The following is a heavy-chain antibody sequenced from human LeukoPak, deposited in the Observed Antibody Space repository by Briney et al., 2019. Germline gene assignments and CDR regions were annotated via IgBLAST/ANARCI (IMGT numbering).Heavy chain of an antibody. CDR1: GGSISSSSYY. V-gene: IGHV4-39*01. D-gene: IGHD1-14*01. J-gene: IGHJ4*02. CDR3: ARLSRAGGYYCDY. Sequence: SETLSLTCTVSGGSISSSSYYWGWIRQPPGKGLEWIGNKSRVTIFVDTSKNQFSLKLSSVTAADTAVYYCARLSRAGGYYCDYWGQGTLVTVSS.